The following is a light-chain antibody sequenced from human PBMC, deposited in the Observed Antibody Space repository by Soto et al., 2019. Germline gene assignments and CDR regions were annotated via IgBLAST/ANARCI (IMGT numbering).Light chain of an antibody. CDR1: SSDVGGYNY. CDR3: SSYTTSNTRQIV. Sequence: QSVLTQPASLSGSPGQSITISCTGTSSDVGGYNYVSWYQHHPGKAPKLMIYDVSNRPSGVSNRFSGSKSGNTASLTISGLQPEDEADYYCSSYTTSNTRQIVFGTGTRSPS. J-gene: IGLJ1*01. V-gene: IGLV2-14*03. CDR2: DVS.